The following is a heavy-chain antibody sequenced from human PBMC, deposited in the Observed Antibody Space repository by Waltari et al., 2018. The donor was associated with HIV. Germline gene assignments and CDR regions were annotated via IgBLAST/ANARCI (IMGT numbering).Heavy chain of an antibody. CDR2: ISYDGTNK. V-gene: IGHV3-30*18. D-gene: IGHD6-13*01. J-gene: IGHJ4*02. Sequence: QVPLVESGGGVVQPGRSLRLSCAASVFTFSTYGMHWVRPAPGKGLEWVAVISYDGTNKYYADSVKGRFTISRDNSKNTLYLQMNSLRPEDTAVYYCAKDRGGITYYFDYWGQGTLVAVSS. CDR1: VFTFSTYG. CDR3: AKDRGGITYYFDY.